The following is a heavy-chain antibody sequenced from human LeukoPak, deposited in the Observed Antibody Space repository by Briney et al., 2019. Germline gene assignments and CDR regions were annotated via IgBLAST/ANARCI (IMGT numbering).Heavy chain of an antibody. CDR3: ARDYRMTMMVD. D-gene: IGHD3-22*01. J-gene: IGHJ4*02. CDR1: GDSISSSNCY. V-gene: IGHV4-39*07. CDR2: IYHSGST. Sequence: SETLSLTCTVSGDSISSSNCYWGWIRQPPGKGLEWIGSIYHSGSTYYNPSLKSPVTISVDTSKNQFSLKVTSVTAADTAVYYCARDYRMTMMVDWGQGTLVSVSS.